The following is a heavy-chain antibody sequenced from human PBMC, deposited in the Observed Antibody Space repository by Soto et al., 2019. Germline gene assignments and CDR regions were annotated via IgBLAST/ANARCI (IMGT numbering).Heavy chain of an antibody. CDR3: ARGWWDDVTGYLYMEV. J-gene: IGHJ6*03. D-gene: IGHD2-15*01. V-gene: IGHV6-1*01. Sequence: LTVTCGTSGGEVSSICAVWDWIRKNPSIGLEWMERTYYRSKWYINYAVSVKSRITVNPGTFKNQFSLQLNSVTPEDTAVYYCARGWWDDVTGYLYMEVSGKGTTVTVSS. CDR1: GGEVSSICAV. CDR2: TYYRSKWYI.